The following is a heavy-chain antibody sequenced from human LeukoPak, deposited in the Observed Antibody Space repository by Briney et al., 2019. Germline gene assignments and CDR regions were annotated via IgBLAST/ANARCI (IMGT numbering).Heavy chain of an antibody. D-gene: IGHD2-15*01. J-gene: IGHJ1*01. CDR2: INHSRST. CDR1: GGSFSGYY. Sequence: SETLSLTCAVYGGSFSGYYWSWIRQPPGKGLEWIGEINHSRSTNYNPSLKSRVTMSVDTSKNQFSLKLSSVTAADTAVYYCARLATYCSGGSCYWSHEYFQHWGQGTLVTVSS. CDR3: ARLATYCSGGSCYWSHEYFQH. V-gene: IGHV4-34*01.